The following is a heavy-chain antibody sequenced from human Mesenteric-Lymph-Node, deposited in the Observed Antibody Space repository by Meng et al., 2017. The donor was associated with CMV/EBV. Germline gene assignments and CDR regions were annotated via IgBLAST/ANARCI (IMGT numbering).Heavy chain of an antibody. CDR2: INHSGST. Sequence: VQFHQCGAGLFNRAEPLSGTCAVYGGSFSGYYWNWIRQSPEKGLEWIGEINHSGSTTYNPSFTSRIIISVDTSTNQISLNMSSVTAADTAVYYCARGSSYDILTGYFDYWGQGALVTASS. CDR1: GGSFSGYY. J-gene: IGHJ4*02. V-gene: IGHV4-34*01. CDR3: ARGSSYDILTGYFDY. D-gene: IGHD3-9*01.